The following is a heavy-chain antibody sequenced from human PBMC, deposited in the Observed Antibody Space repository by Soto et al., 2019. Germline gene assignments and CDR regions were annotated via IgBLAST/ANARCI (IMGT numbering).Heavy chain of an antibody. CDR3: ARPVETYCSGGSCYSTWFDP. CDR1: GGTLSSGDYY. V-gene: IGHV4-30-4*01. J-gene: IGHJ5*02. Sequence: SETLSLTCTVSGGTLSSGDYYWSWIRQPPGKGLEWIGYIYYSGSTYYNPSLKSRVTISVDTSKNQFSLKLSSVTAADTAVYYCARPVETYCSGGSCYSTWFDPWGRGTLVTVSS. CDR2: IYYSGST. D-gene: IGHD2-15*01.